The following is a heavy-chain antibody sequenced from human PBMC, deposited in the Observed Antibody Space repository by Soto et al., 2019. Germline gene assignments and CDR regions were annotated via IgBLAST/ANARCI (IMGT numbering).Heavy chain of an antibody. CDR2: IYYSGST. V-gene: IGHV4-39*01. Sequence: SETLSLTCTVSGGSITCSSYYWGWVRQPPGKGLEWIGSIYYSGSTYYNPSLKSRVTISVDTSKNQFSLKLSSVTAADTAVYYCARHTPAISISDHWGQGTLVTVS. CDR1: GGSITCSSYY. D-gene: IGHD2-15*01. J-gene: IGHJ4*02. CDR3: ARHTPAISISDH.